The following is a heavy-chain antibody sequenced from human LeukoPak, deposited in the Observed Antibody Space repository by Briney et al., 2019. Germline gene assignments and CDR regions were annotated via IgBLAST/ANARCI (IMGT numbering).Heavy chain of an antibody. CDR3: ARRIPSSYGYYFDY. D-gene: IGHD5-18*01. Sequence: ASVNVSCKASGYTFIDYYMHWVRQAPGQGLELMGVINPRGGSKAYAQKFQGRVTMTRDTSTSTLYMELTSLRSEDTAVYYCARRIPSSYGYYFDYWGQGTQVTVSP. J-gene: IGHJ4*02. CDR2: INPRGGSK. CDR1: GYTFIDYY. V-gene: IGHV1-46*01.